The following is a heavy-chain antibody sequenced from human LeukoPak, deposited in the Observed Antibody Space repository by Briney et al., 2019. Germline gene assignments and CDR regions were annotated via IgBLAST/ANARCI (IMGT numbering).Heavy chain of an antibody. D-gene: IGHD2-21*01. CDR1: GGTFSSYA. CDR2: IIPIFGTA. J-gene: IGHJ4*02. Sequence: ASVKVSCKASGGTFSSYAISWVRQAPGQGLEWMGGIIPIFGTANYAQKFQGRVTITTDESTSTAYMELSSLRSEDTAVYYCARELPYCGGDCAFDYWGQGTLVTVSS. CDR3: ARELPYCGGDCAFDY. V-gene: IGHV1-69*05.